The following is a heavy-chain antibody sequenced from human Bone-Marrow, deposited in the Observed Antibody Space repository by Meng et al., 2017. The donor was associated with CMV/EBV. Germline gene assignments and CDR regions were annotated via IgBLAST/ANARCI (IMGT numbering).Heavy chain of an antibody. CDR3: ARRTTVTKYFDY. V-gene: IGHV3-74*01. D-gene: IGHD4-17*01. Sequence: GESLKISCAASGFTFSSYWMHWVRQAPGKGLVWVSRINSDGSSTSYADSVKGRFTISRDNAKNTLYLQMNSLRAEDTAVYYCARRTTVTKYFDYWGQGTLVTVSS. CDR2: INSDGSST. CDR1: GFTFSSYW. J-gene: IGHJ4*02.